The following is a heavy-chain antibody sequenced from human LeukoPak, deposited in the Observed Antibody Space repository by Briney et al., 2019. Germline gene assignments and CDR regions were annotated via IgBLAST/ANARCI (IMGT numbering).Heavy chain of an antibody. Sequence: ASVKVSCKASGYTFTGHYMHWVRQAPGQGLEWMGWIYPSSGDIDYSHIFGGRVTMTRDTSISTAYMELSRLRSDDTAVYYCARAAIAVAGDYNYHYMDVWGKGTTVTVSS. D-gene: IGHD6-19*01. J-gene: IGHJ6*03. CDR1: GYTFTGHY. V-gene: IGHV1-2*07. CDR2: IYPSSGDI. CDR3: ARAAIAVAGDYNYHYMDV.